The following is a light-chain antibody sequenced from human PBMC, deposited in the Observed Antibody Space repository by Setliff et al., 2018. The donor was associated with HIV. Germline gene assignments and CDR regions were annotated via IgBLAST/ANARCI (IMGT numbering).Light chain of an antibody. V-gene: IGLV2-11*01. Sequence: QSVLTQPRSVSGSLGQSVTISCSGTISNVGAYDYVSWYQRHPGKAPKLIIFDVTKRPSGVPDRFSGSRSGSTASLTISGLQGEDEADYYCCSYAGTFTYVFGTGTKVTV. CDR1: ISNVGAYDY. CDR3: CSYAGTFTYV. J-gene: IGLJ1*01. CDR2: DVT.